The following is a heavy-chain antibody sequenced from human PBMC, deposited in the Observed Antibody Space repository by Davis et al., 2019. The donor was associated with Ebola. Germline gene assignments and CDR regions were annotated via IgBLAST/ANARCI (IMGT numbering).Heavy chain of an antibody. D-gene: IGHD5-18*01. Sequence: GESLKISCAASGFTFSSYWMSWVRQAPGKGLEWVANIKQDGSEKYYVDSVKGRFTISRDNAKNSLYLQMNSLRAEDTAVYYCARAGYSYGYDYWGQGTLVTVSS. CDR1: GFTFSSYW. CDR2: IKQDGSEK. CDR3: ARAGYSYGYDY. J-gene: IGHJ4*02. V-gene: IGHV3-7*03.